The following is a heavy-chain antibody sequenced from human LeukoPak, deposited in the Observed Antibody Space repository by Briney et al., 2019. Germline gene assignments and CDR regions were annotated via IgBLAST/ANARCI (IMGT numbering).Heavy chain of an antibody. CDR1: GGSFSGYY. Sequence: PSETLSLTCAVYGGSFSGYYWSWIRQPAGKGLEWIGEINHSGSTNYNPSLKSRVTISVDTSKNQFSLKLSSVTAADTAVYYCARAYDFWSGYSVGHYYYYMDVWGKGTTVTVSS. CDR3: ARAYDFWSGYSVGHYYYYMDV. D-gene: IGHD3-3*01. CDR2: INHSGST. V-gene: IGHV4-34*01. J-gene: IGHJ6*03.